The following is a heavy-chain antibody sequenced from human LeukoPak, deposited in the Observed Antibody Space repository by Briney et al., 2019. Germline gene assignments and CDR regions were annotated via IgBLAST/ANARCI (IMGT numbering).Heavy chain of an antibody. CDR3: ASRPPPTGIYSPWDY. CDR2: IVDSAGNT. D-gene: IGHD1-26*01. J-gene: IGHJ4*02. CDR1: GFTFSNFP. Sequence: GGSLRLSRAASGFTFSNFPVSWVRQTPGKRLEWVSAIVDSAGNTHYADSVKGRFTISRDTSKNTVYLQMNSLRAEDTAVYFCASRPPPTGIYSPWDYWGQGTLVTVSS. V-gene: IGHV3-23*01.